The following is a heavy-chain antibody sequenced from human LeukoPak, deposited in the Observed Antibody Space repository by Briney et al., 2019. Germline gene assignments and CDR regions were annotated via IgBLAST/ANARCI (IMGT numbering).Heavy chain of an antibody. CDR3: VKESLEGDT. CDR2: IIYDGSLK. Sequence: GGSLRLSCATSGFTFTHFGMHWVRQAPGKGVDWLAFIIYDGSLKLYADSVLGRFTISRDNSKNTLDLQMNSLRTEDTAVYYCVKESLEGDTWGQGTLVTVSS. J-gene: IGHJ5*02. V-gene: IGHV3-30*02. CDR1: GFTFTHFG. D-gene: IGHD1-1*01.